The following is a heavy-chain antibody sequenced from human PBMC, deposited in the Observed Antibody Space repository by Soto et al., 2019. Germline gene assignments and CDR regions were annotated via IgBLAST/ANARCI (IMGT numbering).Heavy chain of an antibody. CDR1: GGSVTNSSYY. CDR2: VYYRGRS. Sequence: SETLSLTCTVSGGSVTNSSYYWGWIRQSPGKGLEWIGSVYYRGRSYSKSSVKSRVTISVDTSKNQFSLKLSSVTAADTAVYYCARDHRAVSQLPPYYYYYYGMDVWGQGTTVTVSS. J-gene: IGHJ6*02. CDR3: ARDHRAVSQLPPYYYYYYGMDV. D-gene: IGHD2-8*01. V-gene: IGHV4-39*07.